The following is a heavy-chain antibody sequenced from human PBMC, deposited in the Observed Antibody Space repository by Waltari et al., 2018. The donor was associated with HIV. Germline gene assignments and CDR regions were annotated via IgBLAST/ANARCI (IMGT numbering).Heavy chain of an antibody. J-gene: IGHJ4*02. CDR2: IHHSGKT. CDR1: GTSISRGYY. Sequence: QVQLQESGPGLVKPSETLSLSCSVSGTSISRGYYWGWIRQPPGKGLEWIGAIHHSGKTYSNPARYSLVTTSTTTSTNQFSLKLTNVTAADTAVYFCARERLYGSGQPFDNWGQGILVIVSS. CDR3: ARERLYGSGQPFDN. V-gene: IGHV4-38-2*02. D-gene: IGHD3-10*01.